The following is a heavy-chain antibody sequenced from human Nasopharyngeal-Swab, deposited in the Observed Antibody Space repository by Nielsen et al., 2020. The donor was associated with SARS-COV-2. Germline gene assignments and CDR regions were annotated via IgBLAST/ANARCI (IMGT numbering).Heavy chain of an antibody. V-gene: IGHV3-48*02. CDR3: AREATMVRGGRGY. CDR1: GFTFSSYS. D-gene: IGHD3-10*01. Sequence: GGSLRLSCAASGFTFSSYSMNWVRKAPGKGLEWVSYISSSSSTIYYADPVKGRFTISRDNAKNSLYLQMNSLRDEDTAVYYCAREATMVRGGRGYWGQGTLVTVSS. CDR2: ISSSSSTI. J-gene: IGHJ4*02.